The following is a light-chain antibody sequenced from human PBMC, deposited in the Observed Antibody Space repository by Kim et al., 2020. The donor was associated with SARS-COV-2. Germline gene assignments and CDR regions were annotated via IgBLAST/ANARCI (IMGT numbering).Light chain of an antibody. V-gene: IGKV1-16*02. CDR1: QDIKNA. CDR3: QQCWVYPVT. J-gene: IGKJ2*01. CDR2: AAS. Sequence: DIQMSQSPSSLSASVGDRVTITCRASQDIKNALTWFRQKPGKAPESLIYAASSLRSGVPSKFSGSGSGTDFSLTISSLQPEDFAAYYCQQCWVYPVTFGQGTKLEI.